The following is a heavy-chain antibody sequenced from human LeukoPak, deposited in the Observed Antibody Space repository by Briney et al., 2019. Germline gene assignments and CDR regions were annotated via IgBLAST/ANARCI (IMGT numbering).Heavy chain of an antibody. Sequence: ASVKVSCKASGYTFTGYYMHWVRQAPGQGLEWMGWINPNSGGTNYAQKFQGRVTMTRDMSISTAYMELSRLSSGDTAVYYCARDARMWELLLHDAFDIWGQGTMVTVSS. CDR3: ARDARMWELLLHDAFDI. CDR1: GYTFTGYY. D-gene: IGHD1-26*01. V-gene: IGHV1-2*02. CDR2: INPNSGGT. J-gene: IGHJ3*02.